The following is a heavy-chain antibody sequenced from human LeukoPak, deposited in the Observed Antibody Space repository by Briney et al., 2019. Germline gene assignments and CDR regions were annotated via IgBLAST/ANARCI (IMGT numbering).Heavy chain of an antibody. V-gene: IGHV3-30*03. CDR3: TRDMGGTYFDY. J-gene: IGHJ4*02. Sequence: GGSLRLSCAASGFTISNYDMHWVRQAPGKGLEWVALISYDGSNKYYADSVKGRFTISRDNSKNTLYLQMNSLRAEDTAVYYCTRDMGGTYFDYWGQGTLVAVSS. D-gene: IGHD1-26*01. CDR1: GFTISNYD. CDR2: ISYDGSNK.